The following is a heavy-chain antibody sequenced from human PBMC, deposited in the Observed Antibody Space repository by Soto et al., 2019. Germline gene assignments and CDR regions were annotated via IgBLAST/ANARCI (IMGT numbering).Heavy chain of an antibody. CDR2: ISYDGTNK. V-gene: IGHV3-30-3*01. J-gene: IGHJ4*02. CDR1: GFSFSISP. CDR3: ARDPKTSGGQHWAFNYFDS. Sequence: PWWSLRLSCAASGFSFSISPMHWCRQAPGKGPEWVALISYDGTNKFYADSVKGRFTISRDNSKSTLYLQVDSLRPEDAAVYYCARDPKTSGGQHWAFNYFDSWGQGTLVTVSS. D-gene: IGHD7-27*01.